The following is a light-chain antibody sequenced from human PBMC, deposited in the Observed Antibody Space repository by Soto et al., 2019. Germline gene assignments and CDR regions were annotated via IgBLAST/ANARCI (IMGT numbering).Light chain of an antibody. CDR3: QQYRAYPWT. V-gene: IGKV1-5*03. CDR2: EIS. Sequence: TPSPSTRSASVRRLVTMSCRGRQTISSWLAWYQQKPGKAPKFLIHEISSRESGIPARFSGSGSGTEFTLTIGSLEPDDFAAYICQQYRAYPWTFGQGTKVDIK. J-gene: IGKJ1*01. CDR1: QTISSW.